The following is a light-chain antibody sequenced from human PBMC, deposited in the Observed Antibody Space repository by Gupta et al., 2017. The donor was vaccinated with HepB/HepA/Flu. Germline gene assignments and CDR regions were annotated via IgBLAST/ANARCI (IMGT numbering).Light chain of an antibody. V-gene: IGKV3-11*01. J-gene: IGKJ4*01. Sequence: EVVLTQSPVTLSLSPGERATLSCRASQSIVSYLAWYQQKPGQAPRLLIYDASNRSTDIPATFSGSGSGTDFTLTIISLVPEDFAVSYCQHRFNWASTFGGGTKVEIK. CDR1: QSIVSY. CDR2: DAS. CDR3: QHRFNWAST.